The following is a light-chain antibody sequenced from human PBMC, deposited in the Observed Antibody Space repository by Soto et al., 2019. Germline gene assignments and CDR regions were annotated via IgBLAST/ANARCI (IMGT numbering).Light chain of an antibody. J-gene: IGLJ3*02. V-gene: IGLV2-14*01. CDR2: GGS. CDR1: TSDVGAYNF. CDR3: SSYTSSTTVWV. Sequence: QSALTQPASVSGSPGQSITISFTGTTSDVGAYNFVSWYQQHPGKAPKLIIYGGSYRPSGVSNRFSGSKSGNTASLTISGLQAEDEADVCCSSYTSSTTVWVFGGGTKLTV.